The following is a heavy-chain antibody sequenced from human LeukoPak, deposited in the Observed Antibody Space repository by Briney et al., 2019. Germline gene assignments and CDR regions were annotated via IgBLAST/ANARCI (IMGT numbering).Heavy chain of an antibody. V-gene: IGHV3-7*01. J-gene: IGHJ4*02. CDR1: GFTFSSNH. D-gene: IGHD4-11*01. CDR3: ARDNDHSNYD. CDR2: IKEDGSEK. Sequence: GGSLRLSCAASGFTFSSNHMSWVRQAPGKGLEWVANIKEDGSEKYYVDSVKGRFTISRDNAKNSLYLQMNSLRAEDTAVYYCARDNDHSNYDWGQGTLVTVSS.